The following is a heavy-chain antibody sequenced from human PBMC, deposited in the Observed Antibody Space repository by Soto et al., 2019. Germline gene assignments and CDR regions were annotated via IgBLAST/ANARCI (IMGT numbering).Heavy chain of an antibody. Sequence: SETLSLTCPVSGVSISFYYWSWIRQPPGKGPEWIAYIDSSGSTKYNPSLKSRVTISLDTSRNQLSLKLNSVTAADTAVYYCAREGYSSRWNPIDYWGQGTQVTDSS. CDR3: AREGYSSRWNPIDY. D-gene: IGHD6-13*01. CDR2: IDSSGST. V-gene: IGHV4-59*01. CDR1: GVSISFYY. J-gene: IGHJ4*02.